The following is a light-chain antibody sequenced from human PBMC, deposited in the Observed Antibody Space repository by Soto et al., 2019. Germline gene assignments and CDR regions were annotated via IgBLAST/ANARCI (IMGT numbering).Light chain of an antibody. Sequence: QSALIQPPSVSGSPGQSVTISCTGTSSDVGSYDYVSWYQQHPGTVPKPMIYSVNTQPSGVPDRFSGSKSGNTASLTISGLQAEDEADYYCSSFSSDTTLFVFGGGTKLTVL. J-gene: IGLJ1*01. V-gene: IGLV2-18*02. CDR1: SSDVGSYDY. CDR2: SVN. CDR3: SSFSSDTTLFV.